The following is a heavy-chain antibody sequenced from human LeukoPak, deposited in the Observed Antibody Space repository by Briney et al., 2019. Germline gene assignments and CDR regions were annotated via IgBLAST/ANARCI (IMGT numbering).Heavy chain of an antibody. V-gene: IGHV1-3*01. Sequence: ASVKVSCKGSGYTFTNYAVHWVRQAPGQRLEWLGWINPGNGDTKYSQNFQGKVTVTSDTSAATAYVELNSLTSEDTAVYYCARERWHCRVNCYSVYYYALDVWGQGTTVTVSS. J-gene: IGHJ6*02. D-gene: IGHD2-15*01. CDR3: ARERWHCRVNCYSVYYYALDV. CDR1: GYTFTNYA. CDR2: INPGNGDT.